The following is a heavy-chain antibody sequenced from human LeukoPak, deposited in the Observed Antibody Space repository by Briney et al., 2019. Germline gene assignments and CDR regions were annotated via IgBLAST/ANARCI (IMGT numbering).Heavy chain of an antibody. D-gene: IGHD3-3*01. CDR2: ISRSSADI. CDR3: SGDPWGWSAF. V-gene: IGHV3-21*06. CDR1: GFTFSSYT. J-gene: IGHJ4*02. Sequence: GGSLRLSCAASGFTFSSYTMNWVRQPPGKGLEWVSSISRSSADIYYADSVKGRFTISRDNAENSVYLQMNSLRPEDTAVYYCSGDPWGWSAFWGQGTLVIVSS.